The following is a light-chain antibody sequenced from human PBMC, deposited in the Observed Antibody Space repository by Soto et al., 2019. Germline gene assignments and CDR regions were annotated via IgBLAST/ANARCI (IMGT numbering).Light chain of an antibody. CDR2: AAS. J-gene: IGKJ5*01. CDR1: QSISSY. V-gene: IGKV1-39*01. Sequence: DIQMTQSPSSLSASVGDRVTITCRASQSISSYLNWYQQKPGKAPKLLIYAASSLQSGVPSRFSGSGSGTEFTRTISSLQPEDLATDYCQQSYSTPFTFGQGTRLEIK. CDR3: QQSYSTPFT.